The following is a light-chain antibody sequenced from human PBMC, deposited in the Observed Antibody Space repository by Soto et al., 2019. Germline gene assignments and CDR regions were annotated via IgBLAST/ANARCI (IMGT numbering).Light chain of an antibody. CDR3: QQSYSTTIT. J-gene: IGKJ5*01. CDR1: ESLLHSDGKTY. CDR2: AAS. V-gene: IGKV1-39*01. Sequence: MTQTPLSLSVAPGEPASISCKCSESLLHSDGKTYLTWYQQKPGKAPNLLIYAASSLQSGVPSRLSGSGSGTDLTITISSMKNEDFETYYCQQSYSTTITFGQGTRLEIK.